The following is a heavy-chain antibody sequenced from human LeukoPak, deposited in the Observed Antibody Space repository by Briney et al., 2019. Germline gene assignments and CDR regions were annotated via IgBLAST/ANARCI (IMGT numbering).Heavy chain of an antibody. V-gene: IGHV4-39*07. CDR3: AREAGCSSDYYYYYYMDV. D-gene: IGHD6-6*01. J-gene: IGHJ6*03. CDR1: GGSISSSSYY. Sequence: PSETLSLTCTVSGGSISSSSYYWGWIRQPPGKGLEWIGSIYYSGSTYYNPSLKSRVTISVDTSKNQFSLKLSSVTAADTAVYYCAREAGCSSDYYYYYYMDVWGKGTTVTVSS. CDR2: IYYSGST.